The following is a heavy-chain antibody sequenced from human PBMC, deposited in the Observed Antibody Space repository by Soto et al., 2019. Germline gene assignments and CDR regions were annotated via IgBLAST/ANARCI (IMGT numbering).Heavy chain of an antibody. CDR1: GYTFTSYG. CDR2: ISAYDGNT. CDR3: ARLACSSTSCYTHNAFDI. D-gene: IGHD2-2*02. J-gene: IGHJ3*02. Sequence: ASVKVSCKASGYTFTSYGISWVRQAPGQGLEWMGWISAYDGNTNYAQKLQGRVTMTTDTSTSTAYMELRSLRSDDTAVYYCARLACSSTSCYTHNAFDIWGQGTMVTVSS. V-gene: IGHV1-18*01.